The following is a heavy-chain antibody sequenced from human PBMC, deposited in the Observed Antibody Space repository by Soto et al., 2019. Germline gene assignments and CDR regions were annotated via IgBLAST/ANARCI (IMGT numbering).Heavy chain of an antibody. V-gene: IGHV4-61*01. D-gene: IGHD1-26*01. CDR2: KYYSGIS. CDR1: RGSVSSQTHF. J-gene: IGHJ4*02. CDR3: VREDMSGTYYFDA. Sequence: PSEILSLTCTVTRGSVSSQTHFWTWIRQPPGKGLEWIGYKYYSGISNYNPSLQSRVTISVDTSKNQFSLRLTSVTAADTAVYFCVREDMSGTYYFDAWGQGALVTVSS.